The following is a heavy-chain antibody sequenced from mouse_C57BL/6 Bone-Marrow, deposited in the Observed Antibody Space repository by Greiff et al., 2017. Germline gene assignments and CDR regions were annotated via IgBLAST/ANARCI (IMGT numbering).Heavy chain of an antibody. Sequence: QVQLKESGPELVKPGASVKISCKASGYAFSSSWMNWVKQRPGKGLERIGRIYPGDGDTNYNGKFKGKATLTADISSSTAYMQLSSLTSEDSAVYFCARDYYGSSLDAMDYWGQGTSVTVSS. J-gene: IGHJ4*01. CDR2: IYPGDGDT. D-gene: IGHD1-1*01. V-gene: IGHV1-82*01. CDR3: ARDYYGSSLDAMDY. CDR1: GYAFSSSW.